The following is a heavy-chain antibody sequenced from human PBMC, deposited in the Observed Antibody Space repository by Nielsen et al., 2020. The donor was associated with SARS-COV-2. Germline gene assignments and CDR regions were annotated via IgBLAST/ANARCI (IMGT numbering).Heavy chain of an antibody. CDR1: GYTFTSFA. D-gene: IGHD6-19*01. V-gene: IGHV1-3*01. Sequence: ASVKVSCKTSGYTFTSFAIHWVRQAPGQSLEWMGWINAGNGNTKYSQKFQGRVTMTRDTSANTAYMELSSLGSEDTAVYYCARITPSSGWDYWGQGTLVTVSS. J-gene: IGHJ4*02. CDR3: ARITPSSGWDY. CDR2: INAGNGNT.